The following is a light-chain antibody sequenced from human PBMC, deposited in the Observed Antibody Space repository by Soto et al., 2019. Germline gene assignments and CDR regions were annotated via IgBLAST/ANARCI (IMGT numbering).Light chain of an antibody. J-gene: IGLJ2*01. CDR2: EVS. CDR1: SSDVGGYNY. V-gene: IGLV2-8*01. CDR3: SSYAGSNNFV. Sequence: QSALTQPPSASGSPGQSVTISCTGTSSDVGGYNYVSWYQQHPGKAPKLMIYEVSKRPSGVPDRFSGSKSGNTASLTVSGLQDEDEADYYWSSYAGSNNFVFGGGTKLTVL.